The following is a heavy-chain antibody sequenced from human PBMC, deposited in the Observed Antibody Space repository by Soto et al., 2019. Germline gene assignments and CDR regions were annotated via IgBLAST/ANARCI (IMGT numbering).Heavy chain of an antibody. CDR3: ARRAGYSSGWKTGYYFDY. V-gene: IGHV5-51*01. Sequence: GESLKISCKGSGYSFTSYWIGWVRQMPGKGLEWMGIIYPGDSDTRYSPPFQGQVTISADKSISTAYLQWSSLKASDTAMYYCARRAGYSSGWKTGYYFDYWGQGTLVTVSS. CDR2: IYPGDSDT. CDR1: GYSFTSYW. D-gene: IGHD6-19*01. J-gene: IGHJ4*02.